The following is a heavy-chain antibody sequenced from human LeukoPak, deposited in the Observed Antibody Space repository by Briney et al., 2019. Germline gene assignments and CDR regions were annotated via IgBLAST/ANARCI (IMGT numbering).Heavy chain of an antibody. Sequence: SETLSLTCTVSGYSISSGYYRGWIRQPPGKGLEWIGSIYHSGSTYYNPSLKSRVTISVDTSKNQFSLKLSSVTAADTAVYYCARVWGIVVVPARGRQDAFDIWGQGTMVTVSS. J-gene: IGHJ3*02. V-gene: IGHV4-38-2*02. D-gene: IGHD2-2*01. CDR2: IYHSGST. CDR3: ARVWGIVVVPARGRQDAFDI. CDR1: GYSISSGYY.